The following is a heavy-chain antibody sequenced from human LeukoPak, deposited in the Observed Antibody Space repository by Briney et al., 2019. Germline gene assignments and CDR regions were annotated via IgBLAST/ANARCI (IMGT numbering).Heavy chain of an antibody. CDR2: INPNSGGT. CDR3: ARALTETDF. CDR1: GYTFTGYY. D-gene: IGHD7-27*01. Sequence: ASVKVSCKASGYTFTGYYMHWGRPAPGQGLEWMGWINPNSGGTNYAQKFQGRVTMTRDTSISTAYMELSRPTSDDTAVYYCARALTETDFWGQGTLVTVSS. J-gene: IGHJ4*02. V-gene: IGHV1-2*02.